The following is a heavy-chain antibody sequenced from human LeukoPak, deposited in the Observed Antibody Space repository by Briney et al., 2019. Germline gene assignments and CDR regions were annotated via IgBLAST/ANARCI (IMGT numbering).Heavy chain of an antibody. CDR2: IYTSGST. D-gene: IGHD3-22*01. V-gene: IGHV4-61*02. CDR3: ARSTYYYDSSGYPFDY. CDR1: GGSISSGSYY. J-gene: IGHJ4*02. Sequence: SETLSLTCTVSGGSISSGSYYWIWIRQPAGKGLESIGRIYTSGSTNYNPSLKSRVTISVDTSKNQFSLKLSSVTAAETAVYYCARSTYYYDSSGYPFDYWGQGTLVTVSS.